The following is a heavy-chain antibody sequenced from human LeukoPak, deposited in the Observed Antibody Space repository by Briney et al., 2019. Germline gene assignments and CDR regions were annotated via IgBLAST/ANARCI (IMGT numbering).Heavy chain of an antibody. Sequence: GGSLRLSCVASGFPFKGYWMTWVRQSPGKGLDWVANIKPDGSETNYLDSVKGRFTISRDNARNSLFLEMNNLRVDDTAVYYCARDGGELWPLDEWGQGILVTVSS. CDR3: ARDGGELWPLDE. J-gene: IGHJ4*02. CDR1: GFPFKGYW. D-gene: IGHD3-10*01. CDR2: IKPDGSET. V-gene: IGHV3-7*01.